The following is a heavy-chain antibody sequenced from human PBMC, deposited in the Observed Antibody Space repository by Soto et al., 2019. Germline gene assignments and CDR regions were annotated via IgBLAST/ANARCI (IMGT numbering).Heavy chain of an antibody. J-gene: IGHJ4*02. CDR2: IYHGGTT. Sequence: KTSETLSLTCTVSGDSISSGSYWGWIRQPPGEGPEWIASIYHGGTTFYNPSLKSRVTISVDTSKNQFSLKLSSVTAADTAVYYCARGYQPLLYRPGKFFDYWGQGTLVTVSS. V-gene: IGHV4-38-2*02. D-gene: IGHD2-2*02. CDR1: GDSISSGSY. CDR3: ARGYQPLLYRPGKFFDY.